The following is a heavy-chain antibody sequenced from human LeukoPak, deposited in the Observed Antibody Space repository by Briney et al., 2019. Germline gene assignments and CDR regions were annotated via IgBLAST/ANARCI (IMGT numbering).Heavy chain of an antibody. D-gene: IGHD4-17*01. CDR1: GGSINSYY. CDR2: IYYSGST. CDR3: ASGRWGHDYGDRGVYYYYYMDV. J-gene: IGHJ6*03. V-gene: IGHV4-59*01. Sequence: SETLSLTCTVAGGSINSYYWSWIRQPPGKGLEWIGYIYYSGSTNYNPSLKSRVTISVDTSKNQFSLKLSSVTAADTAVYYCASGRWGHDYGDRGVYYYYYMDVWGKGTTLTVSS.